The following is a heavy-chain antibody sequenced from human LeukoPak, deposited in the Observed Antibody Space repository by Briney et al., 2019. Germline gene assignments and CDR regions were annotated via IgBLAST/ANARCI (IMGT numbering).Heavy chain of an antibody. D-gene: IGHD1-14*01. CDR1: GFSLSNFG. Sequence: PGGSLRLSCAASGFSLSNFGMHWVRQAPGKGLEWVAALLYDGTTKHYADSVKGRFTISREISKNTFYLQMNSLTAEDTAVYYCARDHRPEIQYYYMDVWGKGTTVAVSS. V-gene: IGHV3-33*01. J-gene: IGHJ6*03. CDR3: ARDHRPEIQYYYMDV. CDR2: LLYDGTTK.